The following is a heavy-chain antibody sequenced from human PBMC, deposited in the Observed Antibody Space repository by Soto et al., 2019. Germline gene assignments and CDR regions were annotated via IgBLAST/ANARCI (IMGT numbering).Heavy chain of an antibody. D-gene: IGHD4-4*01. CDR3: ARPLWRDDYNWRYFDL. Sequence: QVQLVESGGGVVQPGRSLRLSCAASGFTFSSYAMHWVRQAPGKGLAWVAVISYDGSNKYYADSVKGRFTISRDNSKNTLYLQMNSLRTEDTAVYYCARPLWRDDYNWRYFDLWGRGTLFTVSS. CDR1: GFTFSSYA. V-gene: IGHV3-30-3*01. J-gene: IGHJ2*01. CDR2: ISYDGSNK.